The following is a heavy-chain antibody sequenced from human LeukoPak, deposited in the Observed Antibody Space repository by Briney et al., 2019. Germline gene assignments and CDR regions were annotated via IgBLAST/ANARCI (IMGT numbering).Heavy chain of an antibody. CDR1: GFTFDDYT. D-gene: IGHD3-3*01. Sequence: GGSLRLSCAASGFTFDDYTMHWVRQAPGKGLEWVSLISWDGGSTYYADSVKGRFTISRDNSKNSLYLQMNSLRTEDTALYYCAKDIGTIFRVVIDAFDIWGQGTMVTVSS. CDR3: AKDIGTIFRVVIDAFDI. V-gene: IGHV3-43*01. J-gene: IGHJ3*02. CDR2: ISWDGGST.